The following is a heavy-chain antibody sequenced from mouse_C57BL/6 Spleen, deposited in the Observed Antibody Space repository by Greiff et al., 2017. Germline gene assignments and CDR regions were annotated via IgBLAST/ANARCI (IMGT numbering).Heavy chain of an antibody. V-gene: IGHV1-69*01. J-gene: IGHJ2*01. CDR2: LDPSDSYT. CDR1: GYTFTSYW. Sequence: QVQLKQPGAELVMPGASVKLSCKASGYTFTSYWMHWVKQRPGQGLEWIGELDPSDSYTNYKPKFKGKSTLTVDKASSTAYMQLSSLTSEDSAVYYCARDFDYWGQGTTLTVSS. CDR3: ARDFDY.